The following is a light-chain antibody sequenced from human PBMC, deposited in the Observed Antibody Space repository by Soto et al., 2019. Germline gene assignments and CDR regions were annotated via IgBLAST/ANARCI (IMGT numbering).Light chain of an antibody. Sequence: QSVLTQPASVSGSPGQSITISCTGTSSDVGGYNYVSWYQQHPGKAPKLMIYDVSNRPSGASNRFSGSKSGNTASLTISGLQAEDEADYYCGSYTSSSPYVFGTGTKVTVL. CDR2: DVS. V-gene: IGLV2-14*01. CDR3: GSYTSSSPYV. CDR1: SSDVGGYNY. J-gene: IGLJ1*01.